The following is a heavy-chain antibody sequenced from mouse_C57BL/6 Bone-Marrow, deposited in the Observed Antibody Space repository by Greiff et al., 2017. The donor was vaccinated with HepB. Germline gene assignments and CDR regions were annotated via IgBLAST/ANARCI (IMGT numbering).Heavy chain of an antibody. CDR1: GFSLTSYG. D-gene: IGHD4-1*02. V-gene: IGHV2-2*01. CDR2: IWSGGST. CDR3: AINWDGAMDY. Sequence: VQGVESGPGLVQPSQSLSITCTVSGFSLTSYGVHWVRQSPGKGLEWLGVIWSGGSTDYNAAFLSRLSISKDNSKSQVFFKMNSQQADDTAIYYCAINWDGAMDYWGQGTSVTVSS. J-gene: IGHJ4*01.